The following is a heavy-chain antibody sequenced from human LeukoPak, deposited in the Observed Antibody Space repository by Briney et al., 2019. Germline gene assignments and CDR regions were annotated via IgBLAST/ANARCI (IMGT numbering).Heavy chain of an antibody. J-gene: IGHJ4*02. V-gene: IGHV4-34*01. CDR2: INHSGST. Sequence: PSETLSLTCAVYGGSFSGYHWSWIRQPPEKGLEWIGEINHSGSTNYNPSLKSRVTISVDTSKNQFSLKLSSVTAADTAVYYCARGSRCTNGVCYGTFVYWGQGTLVTVSS. CDR3: ARGSRCTNGVCYGTFVY. CDR1: GGSFSGYH. D-gene: IGHD2-8*01.